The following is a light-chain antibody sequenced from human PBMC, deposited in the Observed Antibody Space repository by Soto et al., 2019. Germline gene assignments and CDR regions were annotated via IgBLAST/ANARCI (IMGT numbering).Light chain of an antibody. CDR2: EVN. Sequence: QSALTQPPSASGSPGQSVTISCTGTSSDVGGYNYVSWYQQHPGKAPKLMIYEVNKRPSGVPDRFSGSKSGNTASLTVSGLQAEDEADYYCNSYAGSPDVFGTGTKLTVL. V-gene: IGLV2-8*01. J-gene: IGLJ1*01. CDR3: NSYAGSPDV. CDR1: SSDVGGYNY.